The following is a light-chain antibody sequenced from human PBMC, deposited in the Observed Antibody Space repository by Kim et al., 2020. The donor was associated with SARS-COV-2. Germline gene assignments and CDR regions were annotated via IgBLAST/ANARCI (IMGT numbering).Light chain of an antibody. Sequence: QSVLTQPPSVSGAPGQRVVISCTGSSSNIGTGYGVHWYQQFPGTAPKLVIFDNTNRPSGVPDRISGSKSGTSASLAITGLQTEDEADYYCQLYDSSLRGVVFGGGTRLTVL. CDR3: QLYDSSLRGVV. CDR2: DNT. CDR1: SSNIGTGYG. V-gene: IGLV1-40*01. J-gene: IGLJ3*02.